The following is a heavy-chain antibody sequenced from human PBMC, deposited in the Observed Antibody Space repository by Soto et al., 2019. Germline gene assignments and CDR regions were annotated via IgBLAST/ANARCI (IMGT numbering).Heavy chain of an antibody. CDR3: AILSN. V-gene: IGHV3-53*01. CDR1: GFTVSSNY. J-gene: IGHJ4*02. D-gene: IGHD6-6*01. Sequence: PGGSLRLSCAASGFTVSSNYMNWVRQAPGKGLEWVSIIYSDGTTPYADSVKGRFTISRDNFKNTLHFQMNSLRAEDTAVYYCAILSNWGQGTLVTVSS. CDR2: IYSDGTT.